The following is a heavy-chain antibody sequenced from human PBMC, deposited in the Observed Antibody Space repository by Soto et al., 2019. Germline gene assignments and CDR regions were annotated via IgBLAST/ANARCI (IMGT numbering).Heavy chain of an antibody. D-gene: IGHD6-13*01. CDR3: AKDWSSSWYYFDY. Sequence: GGSLRLSCAASGFTFSSYGMHWVRQAPGKGLEWVAVISYDGSNKYYADSVKGRFTISRDNSKNTLYLQMNSLRAEDTAVYYCAKDWSSSWYYFDYWGQGTLVTVSS. V-gene: IGHV3-30*18. J-gene: IGHJ4*02. CDR2: ISYDGSNK. CDR1: GFTFSSYG.